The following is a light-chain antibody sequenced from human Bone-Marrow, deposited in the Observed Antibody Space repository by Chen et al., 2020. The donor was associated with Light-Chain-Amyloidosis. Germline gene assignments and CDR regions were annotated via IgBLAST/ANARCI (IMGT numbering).Light chain of an antibody. V-gene: IGLV6-57*04. Sequence: NFMLTQPHSVSESPGKTVTISCTRSSGSIASNYVQWYQQRPGSAPTTVIYEDNQRPSGVPDLFSGSIDSSSHSAALRISGLKTEDEADYYCQSYDSSNHGVFGGGTKLTVL. CDR3: QSYDSSNHGV. CDR1: SGSIASNY. J-gene: IGLJ3*02. CDR2: EDN.